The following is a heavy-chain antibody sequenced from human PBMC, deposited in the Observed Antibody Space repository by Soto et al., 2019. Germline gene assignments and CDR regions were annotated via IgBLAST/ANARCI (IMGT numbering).Heavy chain of an antibody. V-gene: IGHV3-7*01. CDR2: INEDGSKK. Sequence: EVQVVESGGGLVQPGGSLRLSRAASGFPFSIYWMTWVRQAPGKGLEWVANINEDGSKKYYVDSVKGRFTISRDNAKNSLYLQMNGLQVDDTAVYYCATEYEGGPDAWGQGTLVTVSS. J-gene: IGHJ5*02. CDR3: ATEYEGGPDA. CDR1: GFPFSIYW. D-gene: IGHD2-15*01.